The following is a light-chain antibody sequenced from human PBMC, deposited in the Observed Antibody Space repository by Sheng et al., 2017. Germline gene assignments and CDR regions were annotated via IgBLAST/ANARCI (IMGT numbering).Light chain of an antibody. J-gene: IGLJ2*01. Sequence: SYELAQPPSRVRVPTDRQPESRALEISWGINMFAGIARNKAGPLVLVIYEDTKRPSGIPERISGSNSGNTATLTISGTQAIDEADYYCQAWDSGTVVFGGGTKLTVL. CDR1: SWGIN. V-gene: IGLV3-1*01. CDR3: QAWDSGTVV. CDR2: EDT.